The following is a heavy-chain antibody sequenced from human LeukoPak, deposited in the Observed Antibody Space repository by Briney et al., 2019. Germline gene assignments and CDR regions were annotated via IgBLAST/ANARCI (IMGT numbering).Heavy chain of an antibody. J-gene: IGHJ4*02. V-gene: IGHV4-30-2*05. CDR3: ARAPTPRDGYNFISDY. Sequence: PSETLSLTCAVSGGSISSGGYSWSWIRQPPGKGLGWIGYIYHSGSTYYNPSLKSRVTISVDTSKNQFSLKLSSVTAADTAVYYCARAPTPRDGYNFISDYWGQGTLVTVSS. CDR1: GGSISSGGYS. D-gene: IGHD5-24*01. CDR2: IYHSGST.